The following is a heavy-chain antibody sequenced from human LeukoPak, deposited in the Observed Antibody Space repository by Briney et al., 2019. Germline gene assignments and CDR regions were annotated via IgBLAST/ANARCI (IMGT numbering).Heavy chain of an antibody. J-gene: IGHJ4*02. CDR3: AKTTYGGSYHFDY. CDR2: ISGGGGST. V-gene: IGHV3-23*01. D-gene: IGHD1-26*01. Sequence: PGGSLRLSCAASGFTFSSHAMNWVRQAPEKGLEGVSGISGGGGSTYYADSVKGRFTISRDNSKNTLYLQMNSLRAEDTAVYYCAKTTYGGSYHFDYWGQGTLVTVSS. CDR1: GFTFSSHA.